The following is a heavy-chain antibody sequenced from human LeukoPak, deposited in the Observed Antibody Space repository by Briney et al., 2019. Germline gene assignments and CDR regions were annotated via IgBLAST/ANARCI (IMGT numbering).Heavy chain of an antibody. D-gene: IGHD2-15*01. J-gene: IGHJ6*02. V-gene: IGHV4-39*07. CDR3: ARHGVVVVAATGYYGMDV. CDR2: IYHSGST. Sequence: SETLSLTCTVSGGSISSSRYYWGWIRQPPGKGLEWIGSIYHSGSTNYNPSLKSRVTISVDKSKNQFSLKLSSVTAADTAVYYCARHGVVVVAATGYYGMDVWGQGTTVTVSS. CDR1: GGSISSSRYY.